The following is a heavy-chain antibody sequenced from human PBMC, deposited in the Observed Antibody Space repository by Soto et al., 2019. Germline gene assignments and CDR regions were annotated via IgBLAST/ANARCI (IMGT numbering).Heavy chain of an antibody. CDR3: ARDPEGGVAGYDGMDV. Sequence: QVQLVESGGGVVQPGKSLRLSCAASGDTFSSSGMHWVRQAPGKGLEWVAVIWHDGSNKYYVDSVKGRFTISRDNSKNTLYLQMNSLRVEDTAVYYCARDPEGGVAGYDGMDVWGQGTTVTVSS. V-gene: IGHV3-33*01. D-gene: IGHD6-19*01. J-gene: IGHJ6*02. CDR1: GDTFSSSG. CDR2: IWHDGSNK.